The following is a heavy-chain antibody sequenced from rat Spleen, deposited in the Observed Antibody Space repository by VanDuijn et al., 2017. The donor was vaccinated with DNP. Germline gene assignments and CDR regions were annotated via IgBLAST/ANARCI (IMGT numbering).Heavy chain of an antibody. V-gene: IGHV1-43*01. Sequence: QVQLQQSGAELAKPGSSVKISCKASGYTFTSYYIGWIKETTGQGLEYFGYIHTGSGGTNYNEKFKGKATLTVDKSSSTAFMQLSSLTPDDSAVYYCASSWVGVRGIWFAFWGQGTLVTVSS. J-gene: IGHJ3*01. CDR1: GYTFTSYY. D-gene: IGHD4-3*01. CDR2: IHTGSGGT. CDR3: ASSWVGVRGIWFAF.